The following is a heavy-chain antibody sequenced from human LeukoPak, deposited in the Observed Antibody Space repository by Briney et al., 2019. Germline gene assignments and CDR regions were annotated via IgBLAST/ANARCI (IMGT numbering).Heavy chain of an antibody. Sequence: GGSLRLSCSASGFTFNRFYLHWVRQAPGKGLEFVSHISSNGATTYYADSVKGRFTISRDNSKNTLYLQMNSLRAEDTAAYYCARSRITMIVLDYWGQGTLVTVSS. CDR1: GFTFNRFY. D-gene: IGHD3-22*01. V-gene: IGHV3-64*04. CDR2: ISSNGATT. CDR3: ARSRITMIVLDY. J-gene: IGHJ4*02.